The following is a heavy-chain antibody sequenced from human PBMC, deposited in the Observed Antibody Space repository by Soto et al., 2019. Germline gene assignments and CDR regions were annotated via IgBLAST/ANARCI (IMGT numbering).Heavy chain of an antibody. CDR1: GFTFSSYE. CDR2: ISSSGSTI. CDR3: AXDPIPARPPPYYYGMDV. Sequence: PGGSLRLSCAASGFTFSSYEMNWVRQAPGKGLEWVSYISSSGSTIYYADSVKGRFTISRDNAKNSLYLQMNSLRAEDTAVYYCAXDPIPARPPPYYYGMDVWGQGTTVTVSS. D-gene: IGHD6-6*01. J-gene: IGHJ6*02. V-gene: IGHV3-48*03.